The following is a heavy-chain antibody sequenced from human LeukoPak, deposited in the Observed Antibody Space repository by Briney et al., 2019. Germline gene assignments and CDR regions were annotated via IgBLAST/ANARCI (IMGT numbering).Heavy chain of an antibody. CDR1: GYTFTGYY. D-gene: IGHD3-22*01. CDR2: INPYSGGT. J-gene: IGHJ4*02. CDR3: ARPNYYDSRGSYYDY. Sequence: ASVKVSCKAPGYTFTGYYIHWVRQAPGQGLEWMGWINPYSGGTNYAQKFQGRVTMTRDTSISTVYMELSSLRSEDTAVYYCARPNYYDSRGSYYDYWGQGTLVTVSS. V-gene: IGHV1-2*02.